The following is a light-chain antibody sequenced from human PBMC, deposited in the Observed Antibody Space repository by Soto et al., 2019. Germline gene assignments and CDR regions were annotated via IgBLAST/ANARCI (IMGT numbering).Light chain of an antibody. CDR1: SSDVGSYNL. CDR2: EVS. J-gene: IGLJ1*01. CDR3: CSYAGSSTYV. V-gene: IGLV2-23*02. Sequence: QSVLTQPASVSGSPGQSITISCTGTSSDVGSYNLVSWYQQHPGKAPKLMIYEVSKRPSGVSNRLSGSKSGNTASLTISGLQAEDEAEYYCCSYAGSSTYVFGTGTKLTVL.